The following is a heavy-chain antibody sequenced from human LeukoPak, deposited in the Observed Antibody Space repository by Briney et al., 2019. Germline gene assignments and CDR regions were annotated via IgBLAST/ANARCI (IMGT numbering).Heavy chain of an antibody. CDR3: AKRLSASDWFEVDY. CDR1: GFTFSTYA. V-gene: IGHV3-23*01. D-gene: IGHD3-9*01. Sequence: GGSLRLSCAASGFTFSTYAMTWVRQAPGKGLEWVSTIDSDRNTHYADSVKGRFTISRDNSKNTVHLQMNSLRAEDTAVYYCAKRLSASDWFEVDYWGQGTLVTVSS. CDR2: IDSDRNT. J-gene: IGHJ4*02.